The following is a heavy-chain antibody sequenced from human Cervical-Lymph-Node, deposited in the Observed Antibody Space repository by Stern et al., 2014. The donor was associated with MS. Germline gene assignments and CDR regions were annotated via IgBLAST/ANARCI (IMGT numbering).Heavy chain of an antibody. Sequence: VQLVQSGAEVKKPGESLKVSCKLSGYSFTIYYIAWVRQMPGKGLEWMRVIYPNASDTTYSPSFQGQVTISADNSISTAYLQWSSLRASDTAMYYCARHVQGFDYWGQGTLVTVSS. CDR1: GYSFTIYY. V-gene: IGHV5-51*01. CDR3: ARHVQGFDY. J-gene: IGHJ4*02. CDR2: IYPNASDT.